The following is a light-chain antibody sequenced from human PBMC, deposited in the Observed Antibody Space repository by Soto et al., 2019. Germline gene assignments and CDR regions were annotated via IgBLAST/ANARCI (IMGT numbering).Light chain of an antibody. V-gene: IGLV2-8*01. J-gene: IGLJ2*01. CDR2: EVS. CDR3: SSYAGSNKKV. Sequence: QSVLTQPPSASGSPGQSVSISCTGTSSDVGGYNYVSWYQQHPGKAPKLMIYEVSERPSGVPDRFSGSKSGNTASLTVSGLQAEDEADYYCSSYAGSNKKVFGGGTKLTVL. CDR1: SSDVGGYNY.